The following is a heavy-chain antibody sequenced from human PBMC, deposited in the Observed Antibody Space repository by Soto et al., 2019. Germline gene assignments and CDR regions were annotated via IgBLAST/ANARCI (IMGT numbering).Heavy chain of an antibody. CDR2: ISYDGSNK. V-gene: IGHV3-30-3*01. D-gene: IGHD6-13*01. CDR3: AREQEGSSSWLYYYGMDV. J-gene: IGHJ6*02. Sequence: QVQLVESGGGVVQPGRSLRLSCAASGFTFSSYAMHWVRQAPGKGLEWVAVISYDGSNKYYADSVKGRFTISRDNSKNTLYLQMNGLRAEDTAVYYCAREQEGSSSWLYYYGMDVWGQGTTVTVSS. CDR1: GFTFSSYA.